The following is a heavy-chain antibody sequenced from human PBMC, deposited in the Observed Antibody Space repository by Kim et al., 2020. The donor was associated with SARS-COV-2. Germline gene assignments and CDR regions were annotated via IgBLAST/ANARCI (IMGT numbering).Heavy chain of an antibody. V-gene: IGHV3-11*01. D-gene: IGHD6-6*01. CDR2: ISSSCSTI. CDR3: SNHGVGIGAIAARLADDAFDV. Sequence: GWSLRLSCAFSGFTFSDYYMSWIRQASGKGLEWVSYISSSCSTIYYAVSVKGRFTISRDNAKNSLYRQMNSLSAEDTSVYYYSNHGVGIGAIAARLADDAFDVWRQGTMIAVSS. J-gene: IGHJ3*01. CDR1: GFTFSDYY.